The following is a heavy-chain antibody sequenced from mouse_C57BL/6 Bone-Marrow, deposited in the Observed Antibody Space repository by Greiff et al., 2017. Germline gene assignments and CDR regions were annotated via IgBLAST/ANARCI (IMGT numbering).Heavy chain of an antibody. D-gene: IGHD2-4*01. CDR2: ISNGGGST. CDR3: ARPFYYDYDEGPWFAY. Sequence: EVQGVESGGGLVQPGGSLKLSCAASGFTFSDYYMYWVRQTPEKRLEWVAYISNGGGSTYYPDTVKGRFTISRDNAKNTLYLQMSRLKSEDTAMYYCARPFYYDYDEGPWFAYWGQGTLVTVSA. CDR1: GFTFSDYY. V-gene: IGHV5-12*01. J-gene: IGHJ3*01.